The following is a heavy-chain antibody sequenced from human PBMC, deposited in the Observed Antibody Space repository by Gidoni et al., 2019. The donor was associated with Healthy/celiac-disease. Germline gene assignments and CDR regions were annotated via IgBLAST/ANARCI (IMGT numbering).Heavy chain of an antibody. J-gene: IGHJ3*02. D-gene: IGHD5-12*01. CDR2: INPSGGST. V-gene: IGHV1-46*01. CDR1: GYTFTSYY. Sequence: QVQLVQSGAEVKKPGASVKVSCKASGYTFTSYYMHWVRHAPGQGLEWMGIINPSGGSTSYAQKFQGRVTMTRDTSTSTVYMELSSLRSEDTAVYYCASDGGYGRGSDAFDIWGQGTMVTVSS. CDR3: ASDGGYGRGSDAFDI.